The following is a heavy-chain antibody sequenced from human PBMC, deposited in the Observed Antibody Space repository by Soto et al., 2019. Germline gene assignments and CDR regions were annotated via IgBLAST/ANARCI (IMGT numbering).Heavy chain of an antibody. Sequence: PSETLSLTCTVSGGSISSSSYYWGWVRQPPGKGLEWIGSIYYSGSTYYNPSLKSRVTISVDTSKNQFSLKLSSVTAADTAVYYCARLKSGHTDPWGQGTLVTVSS. D-gene: IGHD3-3*01. CDR2: IYYSGST. CDR3: ARLKSGHTDP. V-gene: IGHV4-39*01. J-gene: IGHJ5*02. CDR1: GGSISSSSYY.